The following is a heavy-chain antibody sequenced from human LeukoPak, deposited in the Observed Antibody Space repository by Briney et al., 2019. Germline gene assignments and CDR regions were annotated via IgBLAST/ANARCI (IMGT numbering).Heavy chain of an antibody. V-gene: IGHV1-69*13. Sequence: SVKVSCKASGGTFSSYAISWVRQAPGQGLEWMGGIIPIFGTANYAQKFQGRVTITADESTSTAYMELSSLRSEDTAVYYCARARAGQDAFDIWGQGTMVTVSS. CDR3: ARARAGQDAFDI. CDR2: IIPIFGTA. J-gene: IGHJ3*02. D-gene: IGHD6-19*01. CDR1: GGTFSSYA.